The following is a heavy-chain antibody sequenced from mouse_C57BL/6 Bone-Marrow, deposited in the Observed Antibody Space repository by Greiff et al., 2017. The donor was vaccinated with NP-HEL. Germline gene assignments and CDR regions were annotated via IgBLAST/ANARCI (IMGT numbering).Heavy chain of an antibody. CDR2: ISDGGSYT. CDR3: ARDYDGFY. D-gene: IGHD2-3*01. Sequence: DVKLVESGGGLVKPGGSLKLSCAASGFTFSSYAMSWVRQTPEKRLEWVATISDGGSYTYYPDNVKGRFTISRDNAKNNLYLQMSHLKSEDTAMYYCARDYDGFYWGQGTSVTVSS. V-gene: IGHV5-4*01. J-gene: IGHJ4*01. CDR1: GFTFSSYA.